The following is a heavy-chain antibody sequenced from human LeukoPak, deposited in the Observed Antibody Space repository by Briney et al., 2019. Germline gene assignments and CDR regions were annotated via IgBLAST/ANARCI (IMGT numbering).Heavy chain of an antibody. CDR3: ASTTPAYYYESSAHKWSYHYYYPDV. V-gene: IGHV4-59*08. J-gene: IGHJ6*03. CDR2: IYYSGST. CDR1: GVAISSYY. Sequence: PSETLSLTCTVSGVAISSYYWSCIPQPPREGLEWSGYIYYSGSTKYNPPLKSRVPISVDTSKNQFSLKLSSVTAADTAVYYCASTTPAYYYESSAHKWSYHYYYPDVWGKGTTVTVSS. D-gene: IGHD3-22*01.